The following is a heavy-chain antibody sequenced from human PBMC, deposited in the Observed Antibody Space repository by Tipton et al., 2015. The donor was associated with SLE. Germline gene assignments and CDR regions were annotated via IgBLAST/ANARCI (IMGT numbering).Heavy chain of an antibody. CDR1: GYTFTSYD. D-gene: IGHD2-15*01. CDR2: MNPNSGDA. J-gene: IGHJ4*02. CDR3: ARRWDCSGGICQGSFAY. V-gene: IGHV1-8*01. Sequence: QLVQSGAEVKKPGASVKVSCKASGYTFTSYDINWVRQATGQGLEWMGWMNPNSGDAGYALKFQGRVTMTRNISKSTAYMELSSLRSGDTAVYYCARRWDCSGGICQGSFAYWGQGTLVTVSS.